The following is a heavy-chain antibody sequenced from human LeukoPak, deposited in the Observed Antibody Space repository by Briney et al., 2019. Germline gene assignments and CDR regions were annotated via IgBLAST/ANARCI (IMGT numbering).Heavy chain of an antibody. Sequence: PGGSLRLSCAASGFTFSSYSMNWVRQAPGKGLEWVSSISSSSSYIYYEDSVKGRFTISRDNAKNSLYLQINSLRAEDTAVYYCARDLQTYYEILTDYWGQGTLVTVSS. CDR1: GFTFSSYS. CDR3: ARDLQTYYEILTDY. J-gene: IGHJ4*02. CDR2: ISSSSSYI. V-gene: IGHV3-21*01. D-gene: IGHD3-9*01.